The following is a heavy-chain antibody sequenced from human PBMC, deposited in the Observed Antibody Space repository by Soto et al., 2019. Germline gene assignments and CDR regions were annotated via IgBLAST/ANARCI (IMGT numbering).Heavy chain of an antibody. CDR2: INAGNGNT. D-gene: IGHD3-22*01. Sequence: ASVKVSCKASGYTFTSYAMHWVRQAPGQRLEWMGWINAGNGNTKYTQKFQGRVTITRDKSTSTAYMELSSLRSEDTAVYYCASYDSSGYYFDYWGQGTLVTVSS. CDR1: GYTFTSYA. CDR3: ASYDSSGYYFDY. V-gene: IGHV1-3*01. J-gene: IGHJ4*02.